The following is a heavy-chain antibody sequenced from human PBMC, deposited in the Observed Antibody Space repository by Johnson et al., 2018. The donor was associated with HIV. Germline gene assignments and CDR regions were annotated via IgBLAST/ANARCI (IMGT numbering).Heavy chain of an antibody. CDR1: GFTFSSYG. V-gene: IGHV3-30*03. CDR2: ISYDGSNK. Sequence: QVQVVESGGGVVQPGRSLRLSCAASGFTFSSYGMHWVRQAPGKGLEWVAVISYDGSNKYYADSVKGRFTISRDNSKNTLYLQMNSLRVEDTAVYYCARVEQLGAFDIWGQGTMVTVSS. D-gene: IGHD6-6*01. CDR3: ARVEQLGAFDI. J-gene: IGHJ3*02.